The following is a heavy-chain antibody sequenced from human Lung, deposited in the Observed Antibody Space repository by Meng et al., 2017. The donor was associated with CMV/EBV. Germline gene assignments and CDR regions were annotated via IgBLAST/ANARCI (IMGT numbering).Heavy chain of an antibody. D-gene: IGHD6-19*01. CDR3: ASFPPPGKQWLVTDY. Sequence: QAPGPGPVKPSGTLSLTCAVSGGSSSSSNWWSWVRQPSGKGLEWIGEIYHSGSTNYNPSLKSRVTISVDKSKNQFSLKLSSVTAADTAVYYCASFPPPGKQWLVTDYWGQGTLVTVSS. CDR2: IYHSGST. CDR1: GGSSSSSNW. V-gene: IGHV4-4*02. J-gene: IGHJ4*02.